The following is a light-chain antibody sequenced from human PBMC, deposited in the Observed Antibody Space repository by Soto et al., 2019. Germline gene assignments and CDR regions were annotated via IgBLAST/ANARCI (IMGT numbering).Light chain of an antibody. CDR1: QSISNW. CDR2: GAS. V-gene: IGKV1-5*01. J-gene: IGKJ2*01. Sequence: DIQMTQSPSTLPASVGDRVTITCRASQSISNWLAWYHQRPGKAPTLLIFGASVLQSGVPSRFSGTGSGTEVTLTITSLQPEDLGTYYCQQTYSTPYTFGQGTTVVIK. CDR3: QQTYSTPYT.